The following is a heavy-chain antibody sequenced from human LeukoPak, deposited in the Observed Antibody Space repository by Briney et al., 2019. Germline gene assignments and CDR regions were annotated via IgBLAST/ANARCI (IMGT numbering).Heavy chain of an antibody. D-gene: IGHD6-19*01. CDR1: GFTFSSYG. J-gene: IGHJ4*02. V-gene: IGHV3-30*18. Sequence: GGSLRLSCAASGFTFSSYGMHWVRQAPGKGLEWVAVISYDGSNKYYADSVKGRFTISRDNSKNTLYLQMNSLRAEDAAVYYCAKQWTDQAPRWYFDYWGQGTLVTVSS. CDR2: ISYDGSNK. CDR3: AKQWTDQAPRWYFDY.